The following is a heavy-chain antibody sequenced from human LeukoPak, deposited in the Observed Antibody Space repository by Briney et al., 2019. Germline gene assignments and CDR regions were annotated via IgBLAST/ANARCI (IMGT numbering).Heavy chain of an antibody. CDR3: ARDPNYYGMDV. Sequence: GGSLRLSCAASGFSVSGNYMSWVRQAPGKGLEWVSSISSSSSYIYYADSVKGRFTISRDNAKNSLYLQMNSLRAEDTAVYYCARDPNYYGMDVWGQGTTVTVSS. CDR1: GFSVSGNY. V-gene: IGHV3-21*01. CDR2: ISSSSSYI. J-gene: IGHJ6*02.